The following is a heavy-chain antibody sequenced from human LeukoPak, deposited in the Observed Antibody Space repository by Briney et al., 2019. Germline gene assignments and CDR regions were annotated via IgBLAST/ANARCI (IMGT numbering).Heavy chain of an antibody. CDR2: ISFDGGHI. CDR3: AKGQLVDYGMEV. J-gene: IGHJ6*02. Sequence: GGSLRLSCAASGFTFSSYAMHWVRQAPGKGLEWVAVISFDGGHIYYADSVKGRSTISRDSSKNTLYLQMNRLRAEDTAIYYCAKGQLVDYGMEVWGQGTTVTVSS. CDR1: GFTFSSYA. V-gene: IGHV3-30*18. D-gene: IGHD6-13*01.